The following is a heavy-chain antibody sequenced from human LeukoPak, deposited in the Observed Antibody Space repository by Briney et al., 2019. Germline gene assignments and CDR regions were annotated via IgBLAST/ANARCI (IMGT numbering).Heavy chain of an antibody. J-gene: IGHJ6*02. D-gene: IGHD6-19*01. CDR2: IYPGDSDT. V-gene: IGHV5-51*01. Sequence: GASLQISSKGSGYRFTSYWIGWGRRLPGKGLEWRGIIYPGDSDTRYSPSFQGQVTISADKSISTAYLQWSSLKASDTAMYYCARVIAVADYYYGMDVWGQGTTVTVSS. CDR3: ARVIAVADYYYGMDV. CDR1: GYRFTSYW.